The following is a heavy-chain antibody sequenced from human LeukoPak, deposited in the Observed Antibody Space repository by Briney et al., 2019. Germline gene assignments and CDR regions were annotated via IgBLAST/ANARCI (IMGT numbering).Heavy chain of an antibody. CDR2: MNPNSGNT. V-gene: IGHV1-8*03. J-gene: IGHJ4*02. D-gene: IGHD6-13*01. Sequence: GASVKVSCKASGYTFTSYDINWVRQATGQGLEWMGWMNPNSGNTGYAQKFQGRVTITRNTSISTAYMELSSLRFDDTAFYYCARVISSSWYHHDHWGQGTLVTVSS. CDR1: GYTFTSYD. CDR3: ARVISSSWYHHDH.